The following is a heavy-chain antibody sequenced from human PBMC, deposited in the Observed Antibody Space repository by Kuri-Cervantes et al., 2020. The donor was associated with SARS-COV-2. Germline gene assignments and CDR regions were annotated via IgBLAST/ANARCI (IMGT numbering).Heavy chain of an antibody. V-gene: IGHV3-48*04. CDR3: VRGHHDFWSGYYGNWFDP. J-gene: IGHJ5*02. D-gene: IGHD3-3*01. CDR1: GFTLSSYA. Sequence: GESLKISCAASGFTLSSYAMSWVRQAPGKGLEWVSYISNGSSTIYHADSVKGRFTVSRDNAKNSLYLQMDSLRVEDTAVYYCVRGHHDFWSGYYGNWFDPWGQGTLVT. CDR2: ISNGSSTI.